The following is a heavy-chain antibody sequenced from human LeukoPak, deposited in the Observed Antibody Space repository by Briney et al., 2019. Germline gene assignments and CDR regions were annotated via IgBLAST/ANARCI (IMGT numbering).Heavy chain of an antibody. D-gene: IGHD3-9*01. CDR3: ARHLKTYYDILTGYYTQVGFDY. V-gene: IGHV4-34*01. CDR1: GGSFSGYY. Sequence: PSETLSLTCAVYGGSFSGYYWSWIRQPPGKGLEWIGEINHSGSTNYNPSLKSRVTISVDTSKNQFSLKLSSVTAADTAVYYCARHLKTYYDILTGYYTQVGFDYWGQGTLVTVSS. J-gene: IGHJ4*02. CDR2: INHSGST.